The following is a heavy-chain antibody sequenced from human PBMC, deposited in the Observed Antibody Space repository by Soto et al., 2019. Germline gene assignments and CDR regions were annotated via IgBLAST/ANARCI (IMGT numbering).Heavy chain of an antibody. CDR1: GYTFTSYA. CDR3: ARDLDTAMARVPLNYYYGMDV. Sequence: QVQLVQSGAEEKKPGASVKVSCKASGYTFTSYAMHWERQAPGQRLEWMGWINAGNGNTKYSQKFQGRVTITRDTSASTAYMELSSLRSEDTAVYYCARDLDTAMARVPLNYYYGMDVWGQGTTVTVSS. D-gene: IGHD5-18*01. V-gene: IGHV1-3*05. J-gene: IGHJ6*02. CDR2: INAGNGNT.